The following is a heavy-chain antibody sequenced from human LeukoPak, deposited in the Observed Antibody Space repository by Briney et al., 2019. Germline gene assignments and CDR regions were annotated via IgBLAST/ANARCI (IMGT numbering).Heavy chain of an antibody. CDR3: ARESALGVERVGGYFDY. CDR2: IYYAGIT. CDR1: PYSIRNGYY. D-gene: IGHD1-26*01. Sequence: SETLSLTCTVSPYSIRNGYYWGWGRQSPGEGLGWIGIIYYAGITYYNPSLKSRVTISIDTSKNQFSLKLTSVTATDTAVYYCARESALGVERVGGYFDYWGQGALVTVFS. J-gene: IGHJ4*02. V-gene: IGHV4-38-2*02.